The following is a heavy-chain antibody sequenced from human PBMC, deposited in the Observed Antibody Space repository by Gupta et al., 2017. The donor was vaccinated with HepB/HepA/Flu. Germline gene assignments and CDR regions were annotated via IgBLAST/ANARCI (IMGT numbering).Heavy chain of an antibody. CDR1: GGSFSGYY. CDR3: ARGLGYCSSTSCPTNWFDP. D-gene: IGHD2-2*01. Sequence: QVQLQQWGAGLLKPSETLSLTCAVYGGSFSGYYWSWIRQPPGKGLEWIGEINHSGSTNYNPSLKSRVTISVDTSKNQFSLKLSSVTAADTAVYYCARGLGYCSSTSCPTNWFDPWGQGTLVTVSS. J-gene: IGHJ5*02. CDR2: INHSGST. V-gene: IGHV4-34*01.